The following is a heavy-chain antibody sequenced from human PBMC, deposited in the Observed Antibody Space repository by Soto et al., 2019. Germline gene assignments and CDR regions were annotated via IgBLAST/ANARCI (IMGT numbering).Heavy chain of an antibody. D-gene: IGHD6-13*01. V-gene: IGHV1-69*13. CDR2: IIPIFGTA. CDR1: GGTFSSYA. Sequence: SVKVSCKASGGTFSSYAISWVRQAPGQGLEWMGGIIPIFGTANYAQKFQGRVTITADESTSTAYMELSSLRSEDTAVYYCASGEQQLVPYGMDVWGQGTTVTVSS. J-gene: IGHJ6*02. CDR3: ASGEQQLVPYGMDV.